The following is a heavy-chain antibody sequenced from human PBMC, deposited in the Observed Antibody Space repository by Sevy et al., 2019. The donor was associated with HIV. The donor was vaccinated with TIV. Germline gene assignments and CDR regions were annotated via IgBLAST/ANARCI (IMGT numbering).Heavy chain of an antibody. D-gene: IGHD3-9*01. Sequence: SETLSLTCTVSGGSISSHYWSWVRQPPGKRLEWIGHIHYRGRANYNPSLKNRVTISVDTSKNQYSLRMSSVTAADTAVYYWARYDILAGHSDVFDIWGQGTMVTVSS. J-gene: IGHJ3*02. V-gene: IGHV4-59*11. CDR1: GGSISSHY. CDR2: IHYRGRA. CDR3: ARYDILAGHSDVFDI.